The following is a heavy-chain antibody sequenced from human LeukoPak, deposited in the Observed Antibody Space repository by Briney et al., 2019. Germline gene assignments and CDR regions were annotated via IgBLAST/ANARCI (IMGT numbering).Heavy chain of an antibody. CDR3: ARTEWLRSGYYFDY. D-gene: IGHD5-12*01. J-gene: IGHJ4*02. CDR1: GFIFSSYG. CDR2: IRNDGSNK. Sequence: SGGSLRLSCAASGFIFSSYGMHWVRQAPGKGLEWVAFIRNDGSNKYYADSVKGRFTISRHNAKNSLFLQMDSLRAEDTAVYYCARTEWLRSGYYFDYWGQGTLVTVSS. V-gene: IGHV3-30*02.